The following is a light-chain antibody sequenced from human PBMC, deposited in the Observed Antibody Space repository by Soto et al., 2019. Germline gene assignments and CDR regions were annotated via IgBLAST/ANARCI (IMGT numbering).Light chain of an antibody. Sequence: QSALTQPASVSGSPGQSITISCTGTSSDIGGYNYVSWYQHHPGKAPNLMLYAVSSRPSGVSNRFSGSKSGNTASLTISGLQAEDEADYYCSSYTSTSTLVVFGGGTKLTVL. CDR2: AVS. CDR1: SSDIGGYNY. J-gene: IGLJ2*01. CDR3: SSYTSTSTLVV. V-gene: IGLV2-14*01.